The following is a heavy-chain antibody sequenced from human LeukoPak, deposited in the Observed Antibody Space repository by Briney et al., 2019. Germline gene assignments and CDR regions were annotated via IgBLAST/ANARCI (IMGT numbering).Heavy chain of an antibody. CDR1: GYTFTSYG. D-gene: IGHD2-21*02. CDR2: ISAYNGNT. J-gene: IGHJ4*02. Sequence: ASVKVSCKASGYTFTSYGISWVRQAPGQGLEWMGWISAYNGNTNYAQKLQGRVTMTTDTSTSTAYMELRSLRSDDTAVYYCARVEQTVTAGAHDYWGQGTLVTVSS. CDR3: ARVEQTVTAGAHDY. V-gene: IGHV1-18*01.